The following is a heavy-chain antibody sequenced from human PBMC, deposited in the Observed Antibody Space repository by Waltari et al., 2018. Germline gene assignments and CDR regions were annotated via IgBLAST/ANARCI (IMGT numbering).Heavy chain of an antibody. D-gene: IGHD2-2*01. Sequence: QVQLQQWGAGLLKPSETLSLTCAVYGGSFSGYYWSWIRQPLGKGREWIGEINHSGSTNYNPSLKSRVTISVDTSKNQFSLKLSSVTAADTAVYYCARGNPDIVVVPAAIVGWFDPWGQGTLVTVSS. CDR2: INHSGST. V-gene: IGHV4-34*01. CDR1: GGSFSGYY. J-gene: IGHJ5*02. CDR3: ARGNPDIVVVPAAIVGWFDP.